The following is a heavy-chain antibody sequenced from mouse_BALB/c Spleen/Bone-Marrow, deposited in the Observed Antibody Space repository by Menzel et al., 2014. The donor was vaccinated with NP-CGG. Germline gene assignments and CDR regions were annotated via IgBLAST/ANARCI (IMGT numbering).Heavy chain of an antibody. CDR1: GYAFSSYW. D-gene: IGHD2-10*02. V-gene: IGHV1-80*01. CDR2: IYPGDGDT. CDR3: ARQYGNYFDY. Sequence: QVQLQQSGAELVRPGSSVKISCKASGYAFSSYWMNWVKQRPGQGLEWIGQIYPGDGDTNYNGKFKGKATLTADKSSSTAYMQLSSLTSEDSAFYFCARQYGNYFDYWGQGTTLTVSS. J-gene: IGHJ2*01.